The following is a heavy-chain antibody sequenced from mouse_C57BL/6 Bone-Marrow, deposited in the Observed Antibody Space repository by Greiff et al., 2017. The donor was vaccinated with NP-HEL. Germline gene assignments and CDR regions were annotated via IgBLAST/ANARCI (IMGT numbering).Heavy chain of an antibody. V-gene: IGHV1-18*01. J-gene: IGHJ3*01. CDR3: ARSTTMVTPFAY. CDR2: INPNNGGT. D-gene: IGHD2-13*01. CDR1: GYTFTDYN. Sequence: VQLQQSGPELVKPGASVKIPCKASGYTFTDYNMDWVKQSHGKSLEWIGDINPNNGGTIYNQKFKGKATWTVDKSSSTAYMELRSLTSEDTAVYYCARSTTMVTPFAYWGQGTLVTVSA.